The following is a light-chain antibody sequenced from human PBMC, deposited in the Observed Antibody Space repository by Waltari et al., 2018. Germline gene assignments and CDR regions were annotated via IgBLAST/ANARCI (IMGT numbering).Light chain of an antibody. Sequence: QSALTQPASVSASPGQSITISCTGTSGDIGGSDFVSWYQHHPGRAPKVLIFDVNHRPSGISERFSGSKSGNTASLTISGLQAEDDADYYCSSPSTNNVVVFGGGTKVTVL. J-gene: IGLJ2*01. CDR1: SGDIGGSDF. CDR2: DVN. CDR3: SSPSTNNVVV. V-gene: IGLV2-14*01.